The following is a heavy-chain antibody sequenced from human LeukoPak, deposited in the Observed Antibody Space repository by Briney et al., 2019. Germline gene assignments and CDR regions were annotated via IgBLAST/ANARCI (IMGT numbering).Heavy chain of an antibody. CDR3: ARGSAWGNYYFDY. V-gene: IGHV1-18*01. J-gene: IGHJ4*02. Sequence: ASVKVSCKASGYIFRNYGVSWVRQAPGQGLEWMGWISGQNDNTDYAQKFQGRVTMTKDTSTSTAYMGLRSLRSDDTAVYYCARGSAWGNYYFDYWGQGTLVTVSS. D-gene: IGHD4-23*01. CDR1: GYIFRNYG. CDR2: ISGQNDNT.